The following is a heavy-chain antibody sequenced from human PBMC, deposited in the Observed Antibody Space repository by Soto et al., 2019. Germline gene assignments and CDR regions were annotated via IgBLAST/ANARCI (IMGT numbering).Heavy chain of an antibody. CDR3: ARGLTYYDFWSGYWNWFDP. D-gene: IGHD3-3*01. CDR1: GYTFTSYD. CDR2: MNPNSGNT. Sequence: ASLKVSCKASGYTFTSYDINWVRQATGQGLEWMGWMNPNSGNTGYAQKFQGRVTMTRNTSISTAYMELSSLRSEDTAVYYCARGLTYYDFWSGYWNWFDPWGQGTLVTVSS. V-gene: IGHV1-8*01. J-gene: IGHJ5*02.